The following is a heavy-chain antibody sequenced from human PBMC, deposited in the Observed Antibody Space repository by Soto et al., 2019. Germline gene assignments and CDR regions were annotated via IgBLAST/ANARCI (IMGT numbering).Heavy chain of an antibody. CDR2: ISGSGGST. CDR1: GFTFSSYA. J-gene: IGHJ4*02. CDR3: AKDGLQLWFNLLVWCDY. V-gene: IGHV3-23*01. D-gene: IGHD5-18*01. Sequence: LRLSCSASGFTFSSYAMSWVRQAPGKGLEWVSAISGSGGSTYYAYSVKGRFTISRDNSNNTLYLQMNSLRAEDTAVYYCAKDGLQLWFNLLVWCDYWGEGTLFTSSS.